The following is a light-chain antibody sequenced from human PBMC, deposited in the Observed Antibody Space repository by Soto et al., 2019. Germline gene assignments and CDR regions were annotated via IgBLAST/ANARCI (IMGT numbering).Light chain of an antibody. V-gene: IGLV2-14*01. CDR1: SSDIGAYNY. Sequence: QSVLTQPGSVSGSPGQSITISCIGTSSDIGAYNYVSWYQQHPGKVPKLMIYEVTNRPSGLSNRFSGSKSGNTASLTISGLQAEDEAEYFCSSYSSTSTLYVFGTGTKVTVL. J-gene: IGLJ1*01. CDR2: EVT. CDR3: SSYSSTSTLYV.